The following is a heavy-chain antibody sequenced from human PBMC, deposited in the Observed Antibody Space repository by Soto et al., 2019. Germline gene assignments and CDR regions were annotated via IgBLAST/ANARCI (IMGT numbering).Heavy chain of an antibody. CDR3: TLRSHAFDI. CDR1: GYTFTSYG. V-gene: IGHV1-46*01. CDR2: INPNGGST. Sequence: ASVKVSCKASGYTFTSYGISWVRQAPGQGLEWMGIINPNGGSTSYAQKFQGRVTMTRDTSTSTVYMELSSLRSEDTAVYYCTLRSHAFDIWGQGTMVTVSS. J-gene: IGHJ3*02. D-gene: IGHD5-12*01.